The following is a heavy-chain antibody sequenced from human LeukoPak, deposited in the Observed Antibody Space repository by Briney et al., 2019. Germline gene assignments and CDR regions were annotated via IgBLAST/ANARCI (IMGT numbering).Heavy chain of an antibody. Sequence: ASVKVSCKASGYTFTGYFLHWVRQAPGQGLEWIGWINPNSGDTSYAQSFQGSVTMTRDTSTNTAYMEVTSLTSDDTAVYYCARLNCDDDCHNSIYWGQGTLITVSS. J-gene: IGHJ4*02. CDR2: INPNSGDT. CDR1: GYTFTGYF. V-gene: IGHV1-2*02. CDR3: ARLNCDDDCHNSIY. D-gene: IGHD2-21*01.